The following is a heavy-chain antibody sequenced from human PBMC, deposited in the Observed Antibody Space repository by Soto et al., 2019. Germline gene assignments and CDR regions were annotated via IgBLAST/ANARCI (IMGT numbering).Heavy chain of an antibody. Sequence: AGGSLRLSCAASGFTFSSYAMHWVRQAPGKGLEWVAVISYDGSNKYYADSVKGRFTISRDNAKTSLYLQMDSLRPEDTAIYYCAREGVTNYTDYYFDLWGHGALVTVSS. CDR1: GFTFSSYA. CDR3: AREGVTNYTDYYFDL. D-gene: IGHD4-4*01. V-gene: IGHV3-30-3*01. J-gene: IGHJ4*01. CDR2: ISYDGSNK.